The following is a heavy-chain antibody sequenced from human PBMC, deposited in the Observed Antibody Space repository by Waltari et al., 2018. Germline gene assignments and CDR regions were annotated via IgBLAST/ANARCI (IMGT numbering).Heavy chain of an antibody. V-gene: IGHV3-7*03. CDR1: GFTFSSYW. CDR2: IKQDGSGK. J-gene: IGHJ4*02. Sequence: EVQLVESGGGLVQPGGSLRLSCAASGFTFSSYWMSWVRQAPGKGLEWVANIKQDGSGKYDVDSGKGRFTISSANAKNSLYLQMNSLRAEDTAVYYCARARDIVVVPAARAYFDYWGQGTLVTVSS. D-gene: IGHD2-2*01. CDR3: ARARDIVVVPAARAYFDY.